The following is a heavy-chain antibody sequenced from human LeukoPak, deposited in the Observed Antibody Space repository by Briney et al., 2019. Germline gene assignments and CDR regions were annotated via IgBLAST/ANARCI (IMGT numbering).Heavy chain of an antibody. V-gene: IGHV1-69*13. CDR1: GGTFGSYV. CDR3: AKEGDTALVTGYFDL. J-gene: IGHJ2*01. Sequence: SVKVSCKASGGTFGSYVISWVRQAPGQGLEWMGGIIPIFGTAHYAQKFQGRLTITADESTSTVYMEMSSLRSEDTAMYYCAKEGDTALVTGYFDLWGRGTLVTVSS. CDR2: IIPIFGTA. D-gene: IGHD5-18*01.